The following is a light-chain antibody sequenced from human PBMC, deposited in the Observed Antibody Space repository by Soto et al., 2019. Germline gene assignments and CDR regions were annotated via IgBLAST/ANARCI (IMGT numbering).Light chain of an antibody. V-gene: IGKV3-20*01. CDR2: GAS. CDR1: QSVSSNS. CDR3: QLYGTSPGFT. J-gene: IGKJ3*01. Sequence: EIVLTQSPGTLSLSPGERATLSCRASQSVSSNSLAWYQQKPGQAPRLLIYGASSRATVITDGFSGSGSWTDFSITISRLEPEDVAVYYCQLYGTSPGFTFGPGTKVDI.